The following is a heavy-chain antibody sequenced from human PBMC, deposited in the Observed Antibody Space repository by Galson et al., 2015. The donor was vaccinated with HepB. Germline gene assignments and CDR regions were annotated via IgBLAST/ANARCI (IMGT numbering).Heavy chain of an antibody. Sequence: SLRLSCAASGFTFDDYAMHWVRQAPGKGLEWVSGISWNSGSMGYADSVKGRFTISRDNAKNSLYLQMNSLRAEDTALYYCAKDRGIRGVIIVSRAFDIWGQGTMVTVSS. CDR2: ISWNSGSM. CDR3: AKDRGIRGVIIVSRAFDI. V-gene: IGHV3-9*01. J-gene: IGHJ3*02. CDR1: GFTFDDYA. D-gene: IGHD3-10*01.